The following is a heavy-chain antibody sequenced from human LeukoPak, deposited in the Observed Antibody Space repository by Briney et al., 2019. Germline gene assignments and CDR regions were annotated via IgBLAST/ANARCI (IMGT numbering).Heavy chain of an antibody. Sequence: ASVKVSCKTSGSTFTGAYMHCVRQAPGQGLEWMGWINPNSGETKFAQKFQGRVTMTRDTSISTVYMDLGGLRSDDTAVYYCARVLFNSGYDYWGQGSLVTVSS. J-gene: IGHJ4*02. V-gene: IGHV1-2*02. CDR2: INPNSGET. CDR1: GSTFTGAY. CDR3: ARVLFNSGYDY. D-gene: IGHD3-9*01.